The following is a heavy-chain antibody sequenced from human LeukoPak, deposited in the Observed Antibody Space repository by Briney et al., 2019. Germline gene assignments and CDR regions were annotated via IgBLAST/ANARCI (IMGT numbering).Heavy chain of an antibody. J-gene: IGHJ4*02. CDR1: GFTFSGFG. D-gene: IGHD6-13*01. CDR3: AKRESAGSGTGKYYFDY. V-gene: IGHV3-30*02. Sequence: PGGSLRLSCAASGFTFSGFGMHCVRQAPGKGLGWVSFIQYNGNNKYYANSVKGRFTLSRDNSENTLYLQMNSLRAEDTAIYYCAKRESAGSGTGKYYFDYWGQGTLVTVSS. CDR2: IQYNGNNK.